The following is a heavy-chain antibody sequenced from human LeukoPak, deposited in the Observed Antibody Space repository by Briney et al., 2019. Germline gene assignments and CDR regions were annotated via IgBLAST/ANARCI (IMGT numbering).Heavy chain of an antibody. CDR3: AHGAFMVRGVIAYFDY. CDR2: IYWDDDK. Sequence: SGPTLVNPTQTLTLTCTFSGFSLSTSGVGVGWIRRPPGKALEWLALIYWDDDKRYSPSLKSRFTITKDTSKNQVVLTMTNMDPVDTATYYCAHGAFMVRGVIAYFDYWGQGTLVTVSS. CDR1: GFSLSTSGVG. D-gene: IGHD3-10*01. V-gene: IGHV2-5*02. J-gene: IGHJ4*02.